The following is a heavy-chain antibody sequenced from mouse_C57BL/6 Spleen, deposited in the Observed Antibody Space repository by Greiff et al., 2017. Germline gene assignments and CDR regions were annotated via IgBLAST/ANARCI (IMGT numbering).Heavy chain of an antibody. D-gene: IGHD1-1*01. V-gene: IGHV1-22*01. J-gene: IGHJ3*01. CDR1: GYTFTDYN. CDR3: ARGYYGSSSFAY. Sequence: VQLQQSGPELVKPGASVKMSCKASGYTFTDYNMHWVKQSHGKSLEWIGYINPNNGGTSYNQKFKGKATLTVNKSSSTAYMELRSLTSEDSAVYYYARGYYGSSSFAYWGQGTLVTVSA. CDR2: INPNNGGT.